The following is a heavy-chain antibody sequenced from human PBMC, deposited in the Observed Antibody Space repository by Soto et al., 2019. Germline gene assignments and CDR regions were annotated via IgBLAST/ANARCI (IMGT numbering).Heavy chain of an antibody. CDR2: TIPIFGTA. CDR3: ARAAYSYGTAYLSYYYGMDV. Sequence: SVKVSCKASGGTFSTYAISWVRQAPGQGLEWVGGTIPIFGTANYAQKFQGRVTITADESTSTAYMELSSLRSEDTAVYYCARAAYSYGTAYLSYYYGMDVWGQGTTVTVSS. CDR1: GGTFSTYA. V-gene: IGHV1-69*13. J-gene: IGHJ6*02. D-gene: IGHD5-18*01.